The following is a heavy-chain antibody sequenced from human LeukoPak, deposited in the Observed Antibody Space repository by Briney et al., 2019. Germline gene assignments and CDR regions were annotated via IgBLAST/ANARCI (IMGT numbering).Heavy chain of an antibody. J-gene: IGHJ6*03. CDR1: SVSISSHD. D-gene: IGHD6-6*01. CDR2: SHSSGDT. CDR3: AKGEYSRTSYYHYYMDV. V-gene: IGHV4-59*11. Sequence: PSETLSLTCSVSSVSISSHDWSWVRQSLGKGLEWIGYSHSSGDTSYSPSLKSRVTISLDTSKNQLSLRLSSVTAADTAVHFCAKGEYSRTSYYHYYMDVWGKGTTVTVSS.